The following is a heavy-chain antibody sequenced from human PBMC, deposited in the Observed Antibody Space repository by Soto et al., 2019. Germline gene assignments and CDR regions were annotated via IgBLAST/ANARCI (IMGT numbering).Heavy chain of an antibody. Sequence: SETLSLTCNVSGGPIKTGDYYWNWIRQPPGKGLEWIGYVFYSGATNYSPSLKSRAAISMDTSKNQFSLSLTSVTAADTAVYYCARAGFSYGHLLFWGQGTLVTVSS. V-gene: IGHV4-30-4*01. J-gene: IGHJ4*02. CDR1: GGPIKTGDYY. CDR3: ARAGFSYGHLLF. CDR2: VFYSGAT. D-gene: IGHD3-10*01.